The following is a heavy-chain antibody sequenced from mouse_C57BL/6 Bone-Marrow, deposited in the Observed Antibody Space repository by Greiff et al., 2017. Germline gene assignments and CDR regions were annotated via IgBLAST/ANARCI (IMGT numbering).Heavy chain of an antibody. CDR1: GFTFSDYY. V-gene: IGHV5-16*01. D-gene: IGHD1-3*01. CDR2: INYDGSST. CDR3: ARLNSGALDY. Sequence: EVQLVESEGGLVQPGSSMKLSCPASGFTFSDYYMAWVRQVPEKGLEWVAYINYDGSSTYYLDSLKGRFIISRDNAKNILYLQMSSLKAEDAATYYCARLNSGALDYWGQGTSVTVSS. J-gene: IGHJ4*01.